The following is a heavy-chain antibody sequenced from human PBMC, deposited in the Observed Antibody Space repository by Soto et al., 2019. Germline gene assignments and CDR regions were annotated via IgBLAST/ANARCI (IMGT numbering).Heavy chain of an antibody. D-gene: IGHD6-13*01. CDR2: INPNSGGT. CDR3: ARDGPVLDSRSWSNDPGALDI. CDR1: GYTFTGYY. V-gene: IGHV1-2*02. J-gene: IGHJ3*02. Sequence: ASVKVSCKASGYTFTGYYMHWVRQAPGQGLEWMGWINPNSGGTNYAQKFQGRVTMTRDTSISTAYMELSRLRSDDTAVYYCARDGPVLDSRSWSNDPGALDIWGQGTMVTVSS.